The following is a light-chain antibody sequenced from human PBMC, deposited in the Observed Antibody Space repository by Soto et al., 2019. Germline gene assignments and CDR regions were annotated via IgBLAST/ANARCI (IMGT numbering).Light chain of an antibody. CDR1: QSVNTN. CDR3: QQYNHWPPCLT. J-gene: IGKJ4*02. V-gene: IGKV3-15*01. CDR2: GAS. Sequence: EIEMTQSPATLSLSPGERATLSCRASQSVNTNLAWSQQKPGQAPRLLIYGASTRAPGIPARFSGSGSGTEFTLTVSSLQAEDLAVYYCQQYNHWPPCLTCGGGTKVEVK.